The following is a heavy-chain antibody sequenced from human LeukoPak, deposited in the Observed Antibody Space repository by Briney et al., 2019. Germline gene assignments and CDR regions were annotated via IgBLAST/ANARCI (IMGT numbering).Heavy chain of an antibody. D-gene: IGHD3-22*01. J-gene: IGHJ4*02. CDR2: INEDGSEK. V-gene: IGHV3-7*03. CDR1: GFSFGNYW. Sequence: GGSLRLSCAASGFSFGNYWMKWVRQDPVKGLEWVANINEDGSEKYYVDSVRGRFTISRDNAKNSLYLQMNSLRAEDTALYYCAKENSSGYYYGPFDYWGQGTLVTVSS. CDR3: AKENSSGYYYGPFDY.